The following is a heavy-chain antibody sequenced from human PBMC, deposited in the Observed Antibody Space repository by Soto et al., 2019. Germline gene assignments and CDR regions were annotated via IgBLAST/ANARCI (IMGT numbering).Heavy chain of an antibody. CDR2: ISGSGATT. J-gene: IGHJ5*01. CDR1: GCTFSSYA. V-gene: IGHV3-23*01. CDR3: AKLRYFDWSAYNWFEY. Sequence: GGSLRLSCAASGCTFSSYAMTWVRQAPGKGLEWASGISGSGATTSYADSVKGRFTVSRDNSKNTLYLQMNSLRVEDTAVYHCAKLRYFDWSAYNWFEYWGQGTPVTVSS. D-gene: IGHD3-9*01.